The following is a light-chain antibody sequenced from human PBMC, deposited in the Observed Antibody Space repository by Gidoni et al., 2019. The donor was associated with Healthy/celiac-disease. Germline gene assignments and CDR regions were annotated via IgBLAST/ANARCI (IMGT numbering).Light chain of an antibody. J-gene: IGLJ1*01. V-gene: IGLV2-11*01. Sequence: QSALTQPRSVSGSPGQSVTISCTGPRSDVGDYNYVSWYQQHPGKAPKLMIYDVSKRPSGVPDRFSGSKSGNTSSLTISGLQAEDEADYYCCSYAGSYTWVFGTGTKVTVL. CDR3: CSYAGSYTWV. CDR2: DVS. CDR1: RSDVGDYNY.